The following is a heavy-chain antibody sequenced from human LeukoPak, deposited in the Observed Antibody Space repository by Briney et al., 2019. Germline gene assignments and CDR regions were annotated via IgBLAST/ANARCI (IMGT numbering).Heavy chain of an antibody. J-gene: IGHJ3*02. CDR3: ARDTYQYDSSFEAFDI. Sequence: GGSLRLSCAASGFSFSSSSMNWVRQAPGKGLEWVSSISRRSSFIYYADSVRGRFTISRDNAKNSLYLLMNSLRAEDTAVYYCARDTYQYDSSFEAFDIWGQGTMVTVSS. D-gene: IGHD3-22*01. V-gene: IGHV3-21*01. CDR1: GFSFSSSS. CDR2: ISRRSSFI.